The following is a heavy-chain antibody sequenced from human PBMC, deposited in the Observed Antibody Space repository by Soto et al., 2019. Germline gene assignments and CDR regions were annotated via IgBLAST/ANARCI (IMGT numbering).Heavy chain of an antibody. V-gene: IGHV1-8*01. J-gene: IGHJ6*03. D-gene: IGHD4-17*01. Sequence: ASVKVSCKASGYTFTSYDINWVRQATGQGLEWMGWMNPNSGNTGYAQKFQGRVTMTRNTSISTAYMELSSLRSEDTAVYYCARAGTTVTTPNYYYYYMDVWGKGTTVTVS. CDR3: ARAGTTVTTPNYYYYYMDV. CDR2: MNPNSGNT. CDR1: GYTFTSYD.